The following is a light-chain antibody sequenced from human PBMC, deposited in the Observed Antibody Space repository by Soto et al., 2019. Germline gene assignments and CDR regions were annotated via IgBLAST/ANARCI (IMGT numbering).Light chain of an antibody. Sequence: DIQMTQSPSSLSASVGDRVTITCRASQGISNYLAWYQQKPGKVPKLLIYAASTLQSGVPSRFSGRASGTDFTLTISCLQTEDVATYYCQKYNSAPQTFGGGTKLDVK. J-gene: IGKJ4*01. CDR2: AAS. CDR3: QKYNSAPQT. CDR1: QGISNY. V-gene: IGKV1-27*01.